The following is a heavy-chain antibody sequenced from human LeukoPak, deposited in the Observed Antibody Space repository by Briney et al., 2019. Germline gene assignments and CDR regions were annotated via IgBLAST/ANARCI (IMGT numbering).Heavy chain of an antibody. J-gene: IGHJ6*03. CDR3: ARTGSSWPLYYYYMDV. D-gene: IGHD6-13*01. CDR2: VSDSGST. V-gene: IGHV4-59*11. CDR1: GGSISSHY. Sequence: SETLSLTCTVSGGSISSHYWSWIRQPPGKELEWIGYVSDSGSTNYNPSLKSRVTVSVDTSKDQFSLKLTSVTAADTAVYYCARTGSSWPLYYYYMDVWGKGTTVTVSS.